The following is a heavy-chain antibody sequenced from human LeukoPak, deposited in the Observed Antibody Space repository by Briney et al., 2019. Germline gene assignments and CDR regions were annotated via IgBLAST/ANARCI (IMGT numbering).Heavy chain of an antibody. V-gene: IGHV3-23*01. CDR1: GFTFSSYA. D-gene: IGHD4-23*01. J-gene: IGHJ4*02. CDR3: AIQEDYGGNSYADS. CDR2: ISGSGDST. Sequence: PGGSLRLSCAASGFTFSSYAMSWVRQAPGKGLEWVSLISGSGDSTYYADSVKGRFTISRDNSKKTLYLEMNSVRAEDTAAYYCAIQEDYGGNSYADSWGQGTLVTVSS.